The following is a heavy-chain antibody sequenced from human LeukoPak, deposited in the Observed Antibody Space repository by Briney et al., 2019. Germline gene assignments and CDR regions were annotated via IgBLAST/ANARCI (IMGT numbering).Heavy chain of an antibody. Sequence: SQTLSLTCTVSGDSISSGNYYWSWIRQSPGKGLEWIGFIYYSGSTFYNPSHKSRFTISVDPSRTQFSLQVTSVTAADTAFYYCARLVRGADWFDSWGQGTLVTVSS. CDR2: IYYSGST. V-gene: IGHV4-30-4*08. CDR3: ARLVRGADWFDS. D-gene: IGHD3-10*01. J-gene: IGHJ5*01. CDR1: GDSISSGNYY.